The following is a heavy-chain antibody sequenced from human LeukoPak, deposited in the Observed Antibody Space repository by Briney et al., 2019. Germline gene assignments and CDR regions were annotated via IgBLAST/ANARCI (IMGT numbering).Heavy chain of an antibody. D-gene: IGHD2-2*01. Sequence: GGSLRLSCAASGFTFDDYGMSWVRQAPGKGLEWVSGINWNGGSKGYADSVKGRFTISRDNAKNSLYLQMNSLRAEDTALYYCARDVLRFCSSTSCYASWSYWGQGTLVTVSX. CDR1: GFTFDDYG. CDR2: INWNGGSK. V-gene: IGHV3-20*04. J-gene: IGHJ4*02. CDR3: ARDVLRFCSSTSCYASWSY.